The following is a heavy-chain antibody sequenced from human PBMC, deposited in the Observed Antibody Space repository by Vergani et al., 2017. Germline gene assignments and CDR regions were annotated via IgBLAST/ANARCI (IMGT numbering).Heavy chain of an antibody. J-gene: IGHJ4*02. D-gene: IGHD6-13*01. CDR3: AREAAAGTVFDY. Sequence: VQLVESGGGLIQPGGSLRLSCAASGFTVSSNYMNWVRQAPGKGLEWVSAISGSGGSTYYADSVKGRFTISRDNSKNTLYLQRNSLRAEDTAVYYCAREAAAGTVFDYWGQGTLVTVSS. CDR1: GFTVSSNY. CDR2: SGSGGST. V-gene: IGHV3-53*01.